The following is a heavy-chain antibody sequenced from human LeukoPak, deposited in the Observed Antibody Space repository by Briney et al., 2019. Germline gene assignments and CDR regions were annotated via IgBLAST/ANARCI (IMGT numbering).Heavy chain of an antibody. CDR2: ISGSGGST. CDR3: AKGQARNYDFWSGYQFDY. CDR1: GFTSSSYA. Sequence: GGSLRLSCAASGFTSSSYAMSWVRQAPGKGLEWVSAISGSGGSTYYADSVKGRFTISRDNSKNTLYLQMNSLRAEDTAVYYCAKGQARNYDFWSGYQFDYWGQGTLVTVSS. D-gene: IGHD3-3*01. J-gene: IGHJ4*02. V-gene: IGHV3-23*01.